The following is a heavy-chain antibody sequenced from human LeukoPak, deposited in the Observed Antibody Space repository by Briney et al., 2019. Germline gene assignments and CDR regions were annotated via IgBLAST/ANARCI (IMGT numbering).Heavy chain of an antibody. V-gene: IGHV5-51*01. J-gene: IGHJ4*02. CDR2: LYPGDSDT. D-gene: IGHD5-24*01. CDR1: GYSFTSYW. Sequence: GESLKISCKGSGYSFTSYWIGWVRQMPGKGLEWMGILYPGDSDTRYSTSFQGQVTISADKTISTAYLQWSSLKASDTAMYYCARHADGWSFDFWGQGTLVTVSS. CDR3: ARHADGWSFDF.